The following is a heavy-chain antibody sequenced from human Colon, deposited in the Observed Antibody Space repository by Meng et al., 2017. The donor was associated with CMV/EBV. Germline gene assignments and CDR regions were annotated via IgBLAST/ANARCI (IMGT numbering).Heavy chain of an antibody. CDR2: IYPQDGGT. CDR1: GYAVTANH. D-gene: IGHD6-13*01. Sequence: QLQLVQSGTEVKKPGASVKVSCKTSGYAVTANHLHWVRPAPGQGLEWMGWIYPQDGGTYFAQKFQDRVTLTRDTSITTAYMELSGLTSDDTAIYYCVRESWYFDFWGEGTLVTVSS. V-gene: IGHV1-2*02. CDR3: VRESWYFDF. J-gene: IGHJ4*02.